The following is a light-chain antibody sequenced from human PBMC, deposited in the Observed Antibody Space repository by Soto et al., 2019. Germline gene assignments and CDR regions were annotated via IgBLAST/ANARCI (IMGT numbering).Light chain of an antibody. Sequence: DLQLTQSPSFLSASVGDRVTITCRASQGISTYVAWFQQKPGKAPNLLIYVTSTLHSGVPSRFSGTGSGTEFTLTISSLQPEDFATYYCQQLNSYPITFGQGTKLEIK. V-gene: IGKV1-9*01. CDR3: QQLNSYPIT. CDR1: QGISTY. J-gene: IGKJ2*01. CDR2: VTS.